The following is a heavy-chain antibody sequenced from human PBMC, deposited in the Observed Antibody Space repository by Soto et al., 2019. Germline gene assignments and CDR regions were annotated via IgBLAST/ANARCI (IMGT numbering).Heavy chain of an antibody. CDR1: GFTFSSYA. D-gene: IGHD3-22*01. CDR3: ARPRITMIVVDAFDI. Sequence: QVQLVESGGGVVQPGRSLRLSCAASGFTFSSYAMHWVRQAPGKGLEGVAVISYDGSNKYYADSVKGRFTISRDNSKNMLYLQTNSLIAEDTAVYYCARPRITMIVVDAFDIWGQGTMVTVSS. J-gene: IGHJ3*02. CDR2: ISYDGSNK. V-gene: IGHV3-30-3*01.